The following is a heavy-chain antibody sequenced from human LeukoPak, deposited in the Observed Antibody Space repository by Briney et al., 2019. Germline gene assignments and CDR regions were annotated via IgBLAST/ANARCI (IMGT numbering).Heavy chain of an antibody. Sequence: GGSLRLSCAASGFTFSSYAMSWVRQAPGKGLEWVSAISGSGGSIYYADSVKGRFTISRDNSKNTLYLQMNSLRAEDTAVYYCAKDRDSSGYYYAFDIWGQGTMVTVSS. D-gene: IGHD3-22*01. V-gene: IGHV3-23*01. CDR2: ISGSGGSI. CDR3: AKDRDSSGYYYAFDI. J-gene: IGHJ3*02. CDR1: GFTFSSYA.